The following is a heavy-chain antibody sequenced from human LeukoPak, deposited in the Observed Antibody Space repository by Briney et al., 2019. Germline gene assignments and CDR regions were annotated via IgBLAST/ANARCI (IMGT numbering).Heavy chain of an antibody. CDR1: GFTFSSYA. CDR2: IIGSGAGT. Sequence: GGSLRLSCAASGFTFSSYAMNWVRQAPGKGLEWVSTIIGSGAGTYYADSVKGRFTISRDNAKNTLYLHMNSLRAEDTAVYYCATGGSGYVSYWGQGTLVTVSS. V-gene: IGHV3-23*01. CDR3: ATGGSGYVSY. J-gene: IGHJ4*02. D-gene: IGHD5-12*01.